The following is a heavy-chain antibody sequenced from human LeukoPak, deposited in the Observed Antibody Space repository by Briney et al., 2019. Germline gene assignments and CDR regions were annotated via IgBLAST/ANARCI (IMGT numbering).Heavy chain of an antibody. Sequence: ASQTLSLTCTVSGGSISSSSYYWSWIRQPAGKGLEWIGRIHTSGSTNYNPSLKSRVTISVDTSKNQFSLKLSSVTAADTAVYYCAREERPKLSFDPWGQGTLVTVSS. CDR3: AREERPKLSFDP. J-gene: IGHJ5*02. CDR1: GGSISSSSYY. D-gene: IGHD1-1*01. CDR2: IHTSGST. V-gene: IGHV4-61*02.